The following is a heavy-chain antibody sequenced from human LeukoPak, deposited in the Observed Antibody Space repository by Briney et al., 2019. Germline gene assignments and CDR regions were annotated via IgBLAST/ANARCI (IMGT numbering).Heavy chain of an antibody. D-gene: IGHD4-17*01. CDR3: ARGGGGMTTVTTRGQRAFDI. J-gene: IGHJ3*02. CDR1: GGSFSGYY. Sequence: PSETLSLTCAVYGGSFSGYYWSWIRQPPGKGLEWIGEINHSGSTNYNPSLKSRVTISVDTSKNQFSLKLSPVTAADRAVYYCARGGGGMTTVTTRGQRAFDIWGQGTMVTVSS. CDR2: INHSGST. V-gene: IGHV4-34*01.